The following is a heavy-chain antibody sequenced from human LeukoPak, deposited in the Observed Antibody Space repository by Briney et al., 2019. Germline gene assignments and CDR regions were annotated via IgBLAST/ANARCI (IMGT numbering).Heavy chain of an antibody. V-gene: IGHV3-48*03. Sequence: GGSLRLSCPASGFTFSSYEMNWVRQAPGKGREWVSYISSSGSTIYYADTVKGRFTISRDKAKISLYLQMNRLRAEDTAVYYCAELGITMIGGVWGKGTTVTISS. CDR2: ISSSGSTI. CDR3: AELGITMIGGV. D-gene: IGHD3-10*02. J-gene: IGHJ6*04. CDR1: GFTFSSYE.